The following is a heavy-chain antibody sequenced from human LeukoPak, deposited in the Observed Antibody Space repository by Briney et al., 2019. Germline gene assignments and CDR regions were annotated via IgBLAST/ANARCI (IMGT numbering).Heavy chain of an antibody. CDR1: GYTFTSYA. D-gene: IGHD4-11*01. CDR3: ARGDDYQDY. Sequence: ASVKVSCKASGYTFTSYAIMWLRQAPGQGLEWMGWINTNTGNPTYAQGFTGRFVFSLDTSVSTTYLQFSSLKAEDTAVYYCARGDDYQDYWGQGTLVTVSS. V-gene: IGHV7-4-1*02. J-gene: IGHJ4*02. CDR2: INTNTGNP.